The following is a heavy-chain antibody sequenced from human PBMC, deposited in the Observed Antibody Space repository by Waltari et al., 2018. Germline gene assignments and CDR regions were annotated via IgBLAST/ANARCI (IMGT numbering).Heavy chain of an antibody. J-gene: IGHJ4*02. CDR2: INHSGST. CDR3: GRSVGGPFDY. CDR1: GGSFSGYY. V-gene: IGHV4-34*01. D-gene: IGHD1-26*01. Sequence: QVQLQQWGTGLLKPSETLSLTCAVYGGSFSGYYWSWIRQPPGKGLEWIGEINHSGSTNYNPSLKSRVTISVDTSKNQFSLKLSSVTAADTAVYYCGRSVGGPFDYWGQGTLVTVSS.